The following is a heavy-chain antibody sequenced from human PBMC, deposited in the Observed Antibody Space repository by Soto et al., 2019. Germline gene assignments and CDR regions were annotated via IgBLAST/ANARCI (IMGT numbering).Heavy chain of an antibody. CDR2: MYAAGST. Sequence: GGSLRLSCAVTGFTISSNYMNWVRQAPGKGLEWVSVMYAAGSTYYEDSVKGRFNISRDNSKNTVYLQMNSLRGEDMAVYYCARGSNSNNWKLFDYWGQGTLVTVSS. D-gene: IGHD1-1*01. CDR3: ARGSNSNNWKLFDY. J-gene: IGHJ4*02. V-gene: IGHV3-66*01. CDR1: GFTISSNY.